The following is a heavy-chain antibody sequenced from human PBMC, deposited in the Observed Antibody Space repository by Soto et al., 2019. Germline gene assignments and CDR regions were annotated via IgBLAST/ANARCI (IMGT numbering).Heavy chain of an antibody. CDR1: GYSISSGYY. J-gene: IGHJ3*01. V-gene: IGHV4-38-2*01. CDR2: MYHSGDT. Sequence: LSLTCAVSGYSISSGYYWGWIRQPPGKGLEWIGNMYHSGDTYYNPSLKSRVAISVGTSKNHFSLKLSSVTAADTAVYYCARKAMRGAAFDFWGQGTMVTVSS. CDR3: ARKAMRGAAFDF.